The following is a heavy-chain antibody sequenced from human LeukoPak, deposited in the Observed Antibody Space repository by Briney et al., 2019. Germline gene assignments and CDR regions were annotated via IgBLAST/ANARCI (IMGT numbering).Heavy chain of an antibody. CDR1: GFKFSNYW. V-gene: IGHV3-7*01. CDR3: ARDVSLDCSGGSCYSYGMDV. CDR2: IKQDGSEK. Sequence: PGGSLRLSCVVSGFKFSNYWMNWVRQAPGKRPEWVAGIKQDGSEKYYVDSVKGRFTISRDNAESSLYLQMNSLKVDDTAVYYCARDVSLDCSGGSCYSYGMDVWGQGTTVTVSS. J-gene: IGHJ6*02. D-gene: IGHD2-15*01.